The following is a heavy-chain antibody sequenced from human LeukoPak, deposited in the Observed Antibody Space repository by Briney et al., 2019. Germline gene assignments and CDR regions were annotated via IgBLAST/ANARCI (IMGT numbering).Heavy chain of an antibody. D-gene: IGHD4-11*01. V-gene: IGHV1-69*06. Sequence: SVKVSCKASVATLSSYAISWVRQAPGQGLEWMGWIIPIFGTANYAQKFQGRVTITADKSTSTAYMELSSLRSEDTAVYYCASGGMTTVTTFDYWGQGTLVTVSS. J-gene: IGHJ4*02. CDR3: ASGGMTTVTTFDY. CDR1: VATLSSYA. CDR2: IIPIFGTA.